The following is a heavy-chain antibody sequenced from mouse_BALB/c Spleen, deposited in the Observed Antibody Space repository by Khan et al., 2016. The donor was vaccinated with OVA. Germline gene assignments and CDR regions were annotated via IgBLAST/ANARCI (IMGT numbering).Heavy chain of an antibody. D-gene: IGHD4-1*01. CDR1: GFTFSAYS. CDR2: ISSGGDYT. V-gene: IGHV5-6*01. CDR3: ASHLTGSFTY. Sequence: EVELVESGGDLVKPGGSLKVSCAASGFTFSAYSMSWVRQTPDKRLEWVATISSGGDYTYYPDTVKGRFTISRDNAKNTLYLQMSSLKSEDTAMYYCASHLTGSFTYWGQGTLVTVSA. J-gene: IGHJ3*01.